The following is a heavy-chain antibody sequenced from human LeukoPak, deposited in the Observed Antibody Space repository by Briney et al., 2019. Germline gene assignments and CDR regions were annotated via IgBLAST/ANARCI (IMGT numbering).Heavy chain of an antibody. V-gene: IGHV1-69*10. D-gene: IGHD3-10*01. CDR1: GGTFSSYA. J-gene: IGHJ6*02. Sequence: SLRLSCKASGGTFSSYAISWVRQAPGQGLEWMGRIIPILGIANYAQKFQGRVTITADKSTSTAYMELSSLRSEDTAVYYCARDRRDYYGSGSYSSPYGMDVWGQGTTVTVSS. CDR2: IIPILGIA. CDR3: ARDRRDYYGSGSYSSPYGMDV.